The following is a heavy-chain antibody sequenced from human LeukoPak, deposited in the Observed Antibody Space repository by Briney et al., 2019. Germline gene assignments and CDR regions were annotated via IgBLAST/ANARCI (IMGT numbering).Heavy chain of an antibody. V-gene: IGHV3-21*01. J-gene: IGHJ6*04. Sequence: GGSLGLSCAASGFTFSSYSMNWVRQAPGKGLEWVSSISSSSSYIYYADSVKGRFTISRDNAKNSLYLQMNSLRAEDTAVYYCARDRGGYDILTGYYYYYYSMDVWGKGTTVTVSS. CDR3: ARDRGGYDILTGYYYYYYSMDV. CDR2: ISSSSSYI. CDR1: GFTFSSYS. D-gene: IGHD3-9*01.